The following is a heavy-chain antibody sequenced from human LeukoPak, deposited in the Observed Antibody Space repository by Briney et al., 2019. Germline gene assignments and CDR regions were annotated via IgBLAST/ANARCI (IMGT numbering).Heavy chain of an antibody. D-gene: IGHD6-19*01. CDR3: ARGSGWRVEDDASDI. J-gene: IGHJ3*02. V-gene: IGHV4-59*01. CDR2: IYYSGST. Sequence: PSETLSLTCTVSGGSISSYYWSWIRQPPGKGLEWIGYIYYSGSTNYNPSLKSRVTISVDTSKNQFSLKLSSVTAADTAVYYCARGSGWRVEDDASDIWGQGTMVTVSS. CDR1: GGSISSYY.